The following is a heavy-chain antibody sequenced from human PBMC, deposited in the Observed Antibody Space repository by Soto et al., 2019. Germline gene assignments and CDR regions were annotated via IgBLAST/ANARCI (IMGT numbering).Heavy chain of an antibody. Sequence: QAGGSLRLSCAASGFTFSSYGMHWVRQAPGKGLEWVAVISYDGSNKYYADSVKGRFTISRDNSKNTLYLQMNSLRAEDTAVYYCAKDIDYYGSSGLDYWGQGTLVTVSS. V-gene: IGHV3-30*18. CDR1: GFTFSSYG. CDR3: AKDIDYYGSSGLDY. J-gene: IGHJ4*02. D-gene: IGHD3-22*01. CDR2: ISYDGSNK.